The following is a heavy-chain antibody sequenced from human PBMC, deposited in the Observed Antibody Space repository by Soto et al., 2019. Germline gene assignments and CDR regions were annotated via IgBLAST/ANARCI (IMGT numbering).Heavy chain of an antibody. D-gene: IGHD6-19*01. V-gene: IGHV1-18*01. CDR1: GYIFTSYG. CDR2: ISANNGNR. J-gene: IGHJ4*02. CDR3: ARVFGISMAGKTGDNFDY. Sequence: ASVKVSCKASGYIFTSYGISWVRQAPGQGLEWLGWISANNGNRNYAQELQGRVTMTTDTSTNTAYMELMSLTSDDTAVYYCARVFGISMAGKTGDNFDYWGQGPLVTVSS.